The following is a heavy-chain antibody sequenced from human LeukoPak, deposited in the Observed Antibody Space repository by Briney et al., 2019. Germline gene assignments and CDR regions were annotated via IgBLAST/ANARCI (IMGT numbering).Heavy chain of an antibody. D-gene: IGHD6-25*01. CDR3: ARGVGFDWFDP. J-gene: IGHJ5*02. CDR2: IYYSGST. CDR1: GGSISSSSYY. V-gene: IGHV4-61*01. Sequence: PSETLSLTCTVSGGSISSSSYYWSWIRQPPGKGLEWIGYIYYSGSTNYNPSLKSRVTVSVDTSKNQFSLKLSSVTAADTAVYYCARGVGFDWFDPWGQGTLVTVSS.